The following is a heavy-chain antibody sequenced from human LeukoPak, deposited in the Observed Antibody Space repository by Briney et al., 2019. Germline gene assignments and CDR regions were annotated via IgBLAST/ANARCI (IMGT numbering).Heavy chain of an antibody. CDR2: INANSGGT. CDR1: GYTFTGHY. V-gene: IGHV1-2*02. Sequence: GASVKVSCKASGYTFTGHYIHWVRQAPGQGLEWMGWINANSGGTNYAQKFQGRVTLTRDTSISTAYMELSRLRSDDTAVFYCARVEVYSGNEGCFDIWGQGTMVTVSS. J-gene: IGHJ3*02. D-gene: IGHD5-12*01. CDR3: ARVEVYSGNEGCFDI.